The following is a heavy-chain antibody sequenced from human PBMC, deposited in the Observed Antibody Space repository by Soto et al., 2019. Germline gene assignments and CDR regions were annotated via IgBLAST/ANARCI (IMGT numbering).Heavy chain of an antibody. Sequence: QVQLVESGGGVVQPGRSLRLSCAASGFTFSSYAMHWVRQAPGKELEWEAVISYDGSNKYYADSVKGRFTISRDNSKNTLYLQMNSLRAEDTAVYYCARDALEITMVRGVIITPDAFDIWGQGTMVTVSS. CDR1: GFTFSSYA. J-gene: IGHJ3*02. D-gene: IGHD3-10*01. V-gene: IGHV3-30-3*01. CDR2: ISYDGSNK. CDR3: ARDALEITMVRGVIITPDAFDI.